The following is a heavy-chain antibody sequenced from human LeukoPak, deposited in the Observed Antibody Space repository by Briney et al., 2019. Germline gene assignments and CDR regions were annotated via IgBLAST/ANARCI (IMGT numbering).Heavy chain of an antibody. CDR1: GGSISSSSYY. Sequence: SETLSLTCTVSGGSISSSSYYWGWIRQPPGKGLEWIGSIYYSGSTYYNPSLKSRVTISVDTSKNQFSLKLSSVTAADTAVYYCARQGRLGAFDIWGQGTMVTVSS. J-gene: IGHJ3*02. D-gene: IGHD3-22*01. V-gene: IGHV4-39*01. CDR3: ARQGRLGAFDI. CDR2: IYYSGST.